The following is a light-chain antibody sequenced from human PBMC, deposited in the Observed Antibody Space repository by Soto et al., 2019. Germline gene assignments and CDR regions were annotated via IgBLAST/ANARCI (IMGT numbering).Light chain of an antibody. Sequence: EIVLTQSPGTLSLSPGERATLSCRASQSITNNYLAWYQQKPGQAPRLLIYGASSRVTGIPDRFSGSGSGTDFTLTISKQEPEDFAVYYCQQYGSSPITFGQGTRLEMK. CDR2: GAS. CDR1: QSITNNY. J-gene: IGKJ5*01. V-gene: IGKV3-20*01. CDR3: QQYGSSPIT.